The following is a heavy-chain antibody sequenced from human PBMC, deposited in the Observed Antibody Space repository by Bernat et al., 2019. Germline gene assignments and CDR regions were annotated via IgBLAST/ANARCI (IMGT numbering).Heavy chain of an antibody. Sequence: QAQLVESGGGVVQPGTSLKLSCAASGFTFSNYGMNWVRQAPGKGLEWVAVIWYDGSRKDNADSVKGRFTISKDNSKNTLFLELNSLIDEDMAGDECGGEDPVGGRAVFDRWGQGTLVTVSS. V-gene: IGHV3-33*01. CDR2: IWYDGSRK. CDR1: GFTFSNYG. D-gene: IGHD6-19*01. J-gene: IGHJ4*02. CDR3: GGEDPVGGRAVFDR.